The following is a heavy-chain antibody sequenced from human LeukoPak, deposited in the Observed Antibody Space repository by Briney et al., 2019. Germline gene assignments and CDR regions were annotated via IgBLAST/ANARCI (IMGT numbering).Heavy chain of an antibody. CDR1: GDSISSNSYY. Sequence: SETLSLTCTVSGDSISSNSYYWGWIRQPPGKGLEWIGSIFYSGNTYYSPSLKSRVTISVDTSKNQFSLKLNSVTAADTAVYYCARGRGIVVIPGPAGDFDYWGQGTLVTVSS. CDR3: ARGRGIVVIPGPAGDFDY. J-gene: IGHJ4*02. D-gene: IGHD2-21*01. CDR2: IFYSGNT. V-gene: IGHV4-39*01.